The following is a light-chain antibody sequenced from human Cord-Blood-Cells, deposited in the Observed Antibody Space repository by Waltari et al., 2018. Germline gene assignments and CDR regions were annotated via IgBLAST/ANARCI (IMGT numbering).Light chain of an antibody. J-gene: IGLJ2*01. CDR2: VVS. V-gene: IGLV2-18*02. Sequence: QSALSQPPSVSGYLGQSVTIPCTGTSSDVGRYIRVSWYQQPPGTAPKLMIYVVSIRPSVVPYRLSGSKSGNTASLTISGLQAEDEADYYCSSYTSSSTYVFGGGTKLTVL. CDR1: SSDVGRYIR. CDR3: SSYTSSSTYV.